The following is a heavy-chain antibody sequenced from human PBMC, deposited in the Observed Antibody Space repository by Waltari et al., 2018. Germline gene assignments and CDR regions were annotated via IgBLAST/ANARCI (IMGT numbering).Heavy chain of an antibody. D-gene: IGHD3-22*01. CDR2: INHSGST. CDR3: ARRNSYYDSSGYSFDY. J-gene: IGHJ4*02. CDR1: GGSFSGYY. Sequence: QVQLQQWGAGLLKPSETLSLTCAVYGGSFSGYYWRGIRPPPGKGLEWIGEINHSGSTNYNPSLKSRVTISVDTSKNQFSLKLSSVTAADTAVYYCARRNSYYDSSGYSFDYWSQGTLVTVSS. V-gene: IGHV4-34*01.